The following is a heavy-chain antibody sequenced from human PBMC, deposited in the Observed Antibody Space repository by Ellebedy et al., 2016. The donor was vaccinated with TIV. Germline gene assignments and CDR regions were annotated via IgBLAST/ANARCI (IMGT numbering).Heavy chain of an antibody. V-gene: IGHV1-46*01. CDR3: ARDLFGGVTADY. CDR1: GYTFTSYY. J-gene: IGHJ4*01. Sequence: ASVKVSXXASGYTFTSYYMHWVRQAPGQGLEWMGIINPSGGSTSYAQKFQGRVTMTRDTSSSTVYMELSSLRSEDTAVYYCARDLFGGVTADYWGHGTLVTVSS. CDR2: INPSGGST. D-gene: IGHD3-16*01.